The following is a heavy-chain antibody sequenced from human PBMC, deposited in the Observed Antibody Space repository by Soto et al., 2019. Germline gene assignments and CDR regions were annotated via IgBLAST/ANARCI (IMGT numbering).Heavy chain of an antibody. CDR3: AGHSDSGSYYYGMDV. CDR2: IYHIGST. J-gene: IGHJ6*02. Sequence: SETLSLTCAVSGGSISSSSWWSWVRQPPGKGLEWIGEIYHIGSTNYNPSLKGRVIISVDKSRNQFSLKLNSMTAADTAVYYCAGHSDSGSYYYGMDVWGQGTTVTVSS. V-gene: IGHV4-4*02. CDR1: GGSISSSSW. D-gene: IGHD1-26*01.